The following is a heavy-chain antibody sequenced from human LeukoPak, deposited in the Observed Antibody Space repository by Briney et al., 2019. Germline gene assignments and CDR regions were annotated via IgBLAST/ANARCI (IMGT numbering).Heavy chain of an antibody. CDR3: ARDSTYYYDSSGYRHAFDI. V-gene: IGHV4-31*03. CDR1: GGSISSGGYY. CDR2: IYYSGST. D-gene: IGHD3-22*01. J-gene: IGHJ3*02. Sequence: SETLSLTCTVSGGSISSGGYYWSWIRQHQGKGLEWIGYIYYSGSTYYNPSLKSRVTISVDTSKNQFSLKLSSVTAADTAVYYCARDSTYYYDSSGYRHAFDIWGQGTMVTVSS.